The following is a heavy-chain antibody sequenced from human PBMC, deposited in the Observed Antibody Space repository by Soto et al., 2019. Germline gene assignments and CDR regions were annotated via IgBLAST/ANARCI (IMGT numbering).Heavy chain of an antibody. CDR3: ARGYYCSGRSCYSSSDEYSPR. Sequence: QVQLVQSGAEVKKPGSSVKVSCKASGGTFSSYAISWVRQAPGQGLEWMGGIIPIFGTANYAQKFQGRVTITAHKSTSTAYMALGRLRSEDTAVYSCARGYYCSGRSCYSSSDEYSPRYGNGTLVPVSS. CDR1: GGTFSSYA. D-gene: IGHD2-15*01. CDR2: IIPIFGTA. V-gene: IGHV1-69*06. J-gene: IGHJ1*01.